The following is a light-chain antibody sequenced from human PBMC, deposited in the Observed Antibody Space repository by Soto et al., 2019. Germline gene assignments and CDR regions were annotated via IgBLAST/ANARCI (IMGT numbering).Light chain of an antibody. CDR3: QSYDSSLSGVV. J-gene: IGLJ2*01. Sequence: QSVLTQPPSVSGAPGQRVTISCTGSTSNIGAGYDVHWYQQLPGTAPKLLIYANNNRPSGVPDRFSGSKSATSASLAITGLQAEDEADYYCQSYDSSLSGVVSGGGTQLTVL. CDR2: ANN. V-gene: IGLV1-40*01. CDR1: TSNIGAGYD.